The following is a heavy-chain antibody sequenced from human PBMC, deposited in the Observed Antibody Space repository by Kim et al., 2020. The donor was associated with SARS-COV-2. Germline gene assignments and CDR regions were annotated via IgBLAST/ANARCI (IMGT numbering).Heavy chain of an antibody. CDR3: AKDLDGWFGGWDYFDY. J-gene: IGHJ4*02. D-gene: IGHD3-10*01. CDR1: GLTFSSFA. CDR2: VSGSGGTT. Sequence: GGSLRLSCAASGLTFSSFAMNWVRQAPGKGLEWVSGVSGSGGTTYYADSVKGRFTISRDNSKNTLYLQMNSLRAEDTAVYYCAKDLDGWFGGWDYFDYWGQGPLVTVSS. V-gene: IGHV3-23*01.